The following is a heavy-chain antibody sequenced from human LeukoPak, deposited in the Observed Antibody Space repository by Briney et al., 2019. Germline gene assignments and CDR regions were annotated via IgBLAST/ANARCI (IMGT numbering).Heavy chain of an antibody. D-gene: IGHD3-22*01. J-gene: IGHJ4*02. V-gene: IGHV1-2*02. CDR1: GYTFTGYY. CDR3: ARVEGYYDTSGYFY. Sequence: ASVKVSCKASGYTFTGYYMHWVRQAPGQGLEWVGCINPNTGGTNYAQKFQGRVTMTRDTSITTAYMELSRLTSDDTAVYYCARVEGYYDTSGYFYWSQGTLVTVSS. CDR2: INPNTGGT.